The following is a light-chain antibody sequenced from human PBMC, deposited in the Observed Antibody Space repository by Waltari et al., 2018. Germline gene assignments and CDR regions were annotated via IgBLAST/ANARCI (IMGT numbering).Light chain of an antibody. CDR2: GAS. V-gene: IGKV3-15*01. Sequence: EIVMTQSPATLSVSPGERATLSCRASQSVNNNLAWYQQKPGQAPRLLIYGASTRATGIAVRFSASGSGTEFTLTISSLQSEDFAVYYCQQYIQWPLTCGGGSKVEIK. CDR1: QSVNNN. J-gene: IGKJ4*01. CDR3: QQYIQWPLT.